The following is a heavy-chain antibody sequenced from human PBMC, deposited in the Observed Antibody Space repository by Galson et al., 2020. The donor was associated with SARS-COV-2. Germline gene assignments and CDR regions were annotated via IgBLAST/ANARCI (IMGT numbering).Heavy chain of an antibody. D-gene: IGHD6-19*01. J-gene: IGHJ4*02. Sequence: ESGPTLVKPTQTLTLTCTFSGFSLTTSGMCVGWIRQPPGKALEWLARHDWDDDEYYSASLKTRLTISKDTSKNQVVLTMTNMDPVDTATYYCARIDSSGCRGNYWGQGTLVTGSS. V-gene: IGHV2-70*11. CDR3: ARIDSSGCRGNY. CDR1: GFSLTTSGMC. CDR2: HDWDDDE.